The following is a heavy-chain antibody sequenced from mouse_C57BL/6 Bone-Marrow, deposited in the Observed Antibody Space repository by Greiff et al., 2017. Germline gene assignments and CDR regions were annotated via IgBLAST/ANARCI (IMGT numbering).Heavy chain of an antibody. CDR1: GFNIKDYY. V-gene: IGHV14-2*01. Sequence: VQLQQSGAELVKPGASVKLSCTASGFNIKDYYMHWVKQRTEQGLEWIGRIDPEDGETKYAPKFPGKATITADTSSNTAYLQLSRLTSEDTAVYYCALSIYYYGSSPFDYWGQGTTLTVSS. D-gene: IGHD1-1*01. J-gene: IGHJ2*01. CDR3: ALSIYYYGSSPFDY. CDR2: IDPEDGET.